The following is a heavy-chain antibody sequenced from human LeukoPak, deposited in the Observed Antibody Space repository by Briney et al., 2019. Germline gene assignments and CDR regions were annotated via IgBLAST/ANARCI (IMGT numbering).Heavy chain of an antibody. D-gene: IGHD5-24*01. Sequence: SVKVSCKASGGTFSSYAISWVRQAPGQGLEWMGGIIPIFGTANYAQKFQGRVTITADKSTSTAYMKLSSLRSEDTAVYYCARAARWRQYFDYWGQGTLVTVSS. V-gene: IGHV1-69*06. CDR3: ARAARWRQYFDY. CDR1: GGTFSSYA. CDR2: IIPIFGTA. J-gene: IGHJ4*02.